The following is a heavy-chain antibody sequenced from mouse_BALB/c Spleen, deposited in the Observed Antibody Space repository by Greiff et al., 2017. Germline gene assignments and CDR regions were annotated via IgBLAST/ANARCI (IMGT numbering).Heavy chain of an antibody. CDR1: GFTFSSYA. J-gene: IGHJ4*01. Sequence: EVMLVESGGGLVKPGGSLKLSCAAAGFTFSSYAMSWVRQTPEKRLEWVASISSGGSTYYPDSVKSRFTISRDNARNILYLQMSSLRSEDTSMYYCARVQYGKDAMDYWGQGTSVTVSS. CDR3: ARVQYGKDAMDY. CDR2: ISSGGST. V-gene: IGHV5-6-5*01. D-gene: IGHD2-10*02.